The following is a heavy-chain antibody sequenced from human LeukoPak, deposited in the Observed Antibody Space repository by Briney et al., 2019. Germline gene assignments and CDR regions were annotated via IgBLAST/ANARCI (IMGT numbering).Heavy chain of an antibody. CDR2: INEDGSIT. CDR3: ARGTAGYHSSYFDY. V-gene: IGHV3-74*01. J-gene: IGHJ4*02. Sequence: PGGSLRLSCAVSGFTFRTYWMHWVRQVPGEGLVWVSRINEDGSITNYADSVKGRFTISRDNAENTLYLQMNSLRAEDTAVYYCARGTAGYHSSYFDYWGQGTLVTVSS. CDR1: GFTFRTYW. D-gene: IGHD3-16*02.